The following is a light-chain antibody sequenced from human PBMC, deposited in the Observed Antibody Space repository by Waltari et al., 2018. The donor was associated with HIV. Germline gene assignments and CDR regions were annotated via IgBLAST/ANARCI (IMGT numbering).Light chain of an antibody. CDR1: SSNIGTNY. CDR2: RNN. CDR3: AAWDDSLLV. Sequence: VLTQPPSSSGTPGQRVTISCSGTSSNIGTNYVYGYQPLPVTAPKLLNYRNNQRPSGVTDRFSGSKSGTSASLAISGLRYEDEADYYCAAWDDSLLVFGGGTKLTVL. J-gene: IGLJ2*01. V-gene: IGLV1-47*01.